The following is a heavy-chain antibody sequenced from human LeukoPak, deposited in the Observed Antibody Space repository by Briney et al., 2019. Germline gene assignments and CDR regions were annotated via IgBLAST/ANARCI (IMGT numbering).Heavy chain of an antibody. Sequence: SETLSLTCGVSGGSFSGYYWNWIRQPPGKGLEWIGEINHSGSTNYNPSLKSRVTISVDTSKSQFSLKLSSVTAADTAIYYCAREAVSGDFDYWGQGTLVTVSS. CDR3: AREAVSGDFDY. J-gene: IGHJ4*02. D-gene: IGHD6-13*01. CDR2: INHSGST. CDR1: GGSFSGYY. V-gene: IGHV4-34*01.